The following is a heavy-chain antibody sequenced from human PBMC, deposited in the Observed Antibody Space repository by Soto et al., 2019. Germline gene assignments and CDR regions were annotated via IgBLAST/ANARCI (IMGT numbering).Heavy chain of an antibody. V-gene: IGHV4-59*11. CDR2: VYYSGSS. CDR1: GVSIGCRY. CDR3: ARVGERWQYFDWFYYFDS. D-gene: IGHD3-9*01. Sequence: TSETPSLTSTVSGVSIGCRYEFWIRNTQGKGLEWIGYVYYSGSSTSNPSLKSRVTMSADTSKNQLSLKVRSVTAADTAVYYCARVGERWQYFDWFYYFDSWGQGALVKVSS. J-gene: IGHJ4*02.